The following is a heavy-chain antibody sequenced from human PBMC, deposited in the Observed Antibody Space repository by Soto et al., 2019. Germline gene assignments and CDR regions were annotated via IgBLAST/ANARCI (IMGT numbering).Heavy chain of an antibody. CDR2: ISWNSGSI. Sequence: EVQLVESGGGLVQPGRSLRLSCAASGFTFDDYAMHWVRQAPGKGLEWVSGISWNSGSIGYADSVKGRFTISRDNAKNSLYLQMNSLRAEDTAVYYCAKDRHYYDSSGYYFDYWGQGTLVTVSS. CDR1: GFTFDDYA. J-gene: IGHJ4*02. V-gene: IGHV3-9*01. CDR3: AKDRHYYDSSGYYFDY. D-gene: IGHD3-22*01.